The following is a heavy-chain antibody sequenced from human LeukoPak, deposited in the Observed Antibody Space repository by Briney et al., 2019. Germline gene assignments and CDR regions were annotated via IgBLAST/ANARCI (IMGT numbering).Heavy chain of an antibody. CDR3: ARRVYYDSSGYPPYYYYMDV. D-gene: IGHD3-22*01. J-gene: IGHJ6*03. V-gene: IGHV1-69*04. Sequence: ASVKVSCKASGGTFSSYAISWVRQAPGQGLEWMGRIIPILGIANYAQKFQGRVTITADKSTSTAYMELSSLRSEDTAVYYCARRVYYDSSGYPPYYYYMDVWGKGTTVTVSS. CDR1: GGTFSSYA. CDR2: IIPILGIA.